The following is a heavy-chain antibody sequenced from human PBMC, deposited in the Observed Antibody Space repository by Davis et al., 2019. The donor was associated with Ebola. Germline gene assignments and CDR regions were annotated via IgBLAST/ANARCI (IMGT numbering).Heavy chain of an antibody. CDR1: GGTFSSYA. Sequence: AASVKVSCKASGGTFSSYAISWVRQAPGQGLEWMGRIIPILGIANYAQKFQGRVTITADNSTSTAYMELSSLRSEDTAVYYCARDMGMVQEANWFDPWGQGTLVTVSS. D-gene: IGHD3-10*01. CDR2: IIPILGIA. CDR3: ARDMGMVQEANWFDP. J-gene: IGHJ5*02. V-gene: IGHV1-69*04.